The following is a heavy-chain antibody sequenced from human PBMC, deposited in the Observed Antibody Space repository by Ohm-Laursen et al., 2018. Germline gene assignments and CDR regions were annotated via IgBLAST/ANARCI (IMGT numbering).Heavy chain of an antibody. J-gene: IGHJ4*02. Sequence: SLRLSCAAPGFTFSSYGMHWVRQAPGKGLEWVAVISYDGSDKYYADSVKGRFTISRDNSKNTLYLQMSSLRAEDTAVYYCAKESRDEGHFDYWGQGTLVTVSS. CDR3: AKESRDEGHFDY. CDR2: ISYDGSDK. V-gene: IGHV3-30*18. D-gene: IGHD5-24*01. CDR1: GFTFSSYG.